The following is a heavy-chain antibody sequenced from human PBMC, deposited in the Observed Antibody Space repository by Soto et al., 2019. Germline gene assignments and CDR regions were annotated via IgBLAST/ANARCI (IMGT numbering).Heavy chain of an antibody. V-gene: IGHV3-23*01. CDR1: GFTFSSYA. Sequence: PGGSLRLSCAASGFTFSSYAMSWVRQAPGKGLEWVSAISGSGGSTYYADSVKGRFTISRDNSKNTLYLQMNSLRAEDTAVYYCAKDPLYCGGDCYRGGFDHWGQGTLVTVSS. CDR3: AKDPLYCGGDCYRGGFDH. J-gene: IGHJ4*02. CDR2: ISGSGGST. D-gene: IGHD2-21*02.